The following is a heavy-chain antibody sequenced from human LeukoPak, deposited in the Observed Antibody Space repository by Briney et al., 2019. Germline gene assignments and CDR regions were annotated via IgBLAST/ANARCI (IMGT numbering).Heavy chain of an antibody. CDR1: GGSISSSSYY. CDR3: ARPKLRPAGLGFDP. Sequence: SETLSLTCTVSGGSISSSSYYWGWIRQPPGKGLEWIGSIYYSGSTYYNPSLKSRVTISVDTSKNQFSLKLSSVTAADTAAYYCARPKLRPAGLGFDPWGQGTLVTVSS. V-gene: IGHV4-39*07. J-gene: IGHJ5*02. CDR2: IYYSGST. D-gene: IGHD4-17*01.